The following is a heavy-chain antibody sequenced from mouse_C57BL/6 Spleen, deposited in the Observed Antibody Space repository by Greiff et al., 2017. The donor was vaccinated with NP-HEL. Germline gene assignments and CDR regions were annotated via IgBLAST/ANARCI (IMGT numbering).Heavy chain of an antibody. J-gene: IGHJ4*01. CDR1: GFNIKNTY. CDR2: IDPANGNT. D-gene: IGHD2-2*01. V-gene: IGHV14-3*01. Sequence: VQLKESVAELVRPGASVKLSCTASGFNIKNTYMHWVKQRPEQGLEWIGRIDPANGNTKYAPKFQGKATITADTSSNTAYLQLSSLTSEDTAIYYCAKGYDDHYYAMDYWGQGTSVTVSS. CDR3: AKGYDDHYYAMDY.